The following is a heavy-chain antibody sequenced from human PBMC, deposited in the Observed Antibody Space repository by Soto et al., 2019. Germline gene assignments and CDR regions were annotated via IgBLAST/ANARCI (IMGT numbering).Heavy chain of an antibody. J-gene: IGHJ4*02. Sequence: PGGSLRLSCAASGFTFSSYGMHWVRQAPGKGLEWVAVISYDGSNKYYVDSVKGRFTISRDNSKNTLYLQMNSLRAEDTAVYYCAKDTAMVIGDYWGQGTLVTVSS. CDR2: ISYDGSNK. V-gene: IGHV3-30*18. CDR1: GFTFSSYG. CDR3: AKDTAMVIGDY. D-gene: IGHD5-18*01.